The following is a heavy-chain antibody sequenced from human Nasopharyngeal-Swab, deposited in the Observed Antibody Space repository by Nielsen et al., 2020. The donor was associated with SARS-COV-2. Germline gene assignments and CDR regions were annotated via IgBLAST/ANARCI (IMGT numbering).Heavy chain of an antibody. D-gene: IGHD6-25*01. J-gene: IGHJ3*02. CDR1: GFTVSSNY. Sequence: GGSLRLSCAASGFTVSSNYMSWVRQAPGKGLEWASVIYSGGSTYYADSVKGRFTISRHNSKNTLYLQMNSLRAEDTAVYYCATYPRHDAFDIWGQGTMVTVSS. CDR2: IYSGGST. V-gene: IGHV3-53*04. CDR3: ATYPRHDAFDI.